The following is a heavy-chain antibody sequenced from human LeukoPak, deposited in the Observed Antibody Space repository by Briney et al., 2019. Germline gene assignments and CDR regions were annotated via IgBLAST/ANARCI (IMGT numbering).Heavy chain of an antibody. D-gene: IGHD6-13*01. Sequence: LPGGSLRLSCAASGFTFSSYSMNWVRQAPGKGLEWVSYISSSSSTTYYADSVKGRFTISRDNAKNSLYMQMNSLRAEDTAVYYCASSIVADGTSPFDYWGQGTLVTVSS. J-gene: IGHJ4*02. CDR1: GFTFSSYS. CDR3: ASSIVADGTSPFDY. CDR2: ISSSSSTT. V-gene: IGHV3-48*04.